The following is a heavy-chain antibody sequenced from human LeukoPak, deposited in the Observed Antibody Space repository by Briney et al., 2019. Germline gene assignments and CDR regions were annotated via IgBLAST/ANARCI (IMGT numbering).Heavy chain of an antibody. D-gene: IGHD3-3*01. J-gene: IGHJ6*03. Sequence: SETLSLTCTVSGGSISSHYWSWIRQPPGKGLEWIGYIYYSGSTNYNPSLKSRVTISVDTSKNQFSLKLSSVTAADTDVYYCASGRSNYDFWSGYYYDYYYYYMDVWGKGTTVTVSS. CDR1: GGSISSHY. CDR2: IYYSGST. CDR3: ASGRSNYDFWSGYYYDYYYYYMDV. V-gene: IGHV4-59*11.